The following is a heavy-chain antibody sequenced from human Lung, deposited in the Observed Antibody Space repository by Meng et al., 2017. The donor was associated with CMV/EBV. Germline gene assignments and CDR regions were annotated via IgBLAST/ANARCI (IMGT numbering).Heavy chain of an antibody. CDR3: AREQYCSNTNCFNWFDS. V-gene: IGHV1-69*04. D-gene: IGHD2-2*01. CDR1: GDYSSYS. CDR2: IIPVRGIT. Sequence: GDYSSYSVRWVRQAPGQGLEWMGRIIPVRGITNYAQKFQGRVTITADRSTSTFYMELSSLRSEDTAMYYCAREQYCSNTNCFNWFDSWAQGTLVTVSS. J-gene: IGHJ5*01.